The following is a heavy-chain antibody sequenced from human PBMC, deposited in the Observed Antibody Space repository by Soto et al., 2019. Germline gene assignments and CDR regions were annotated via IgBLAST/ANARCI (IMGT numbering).Heavy chain of an antibody. CDR2: IYPGDSDT. CDR1: GYSFTSYW. D-gene: IGHD2-2*01. CDR3: ARHTGYCRSTSCSLSYGMDV. V-gene: IGHV5-51*01. J-gene: IGHJ6*02. Sequence: PGESLKISCKGSGYSFTSYWIGWVRQMPGKGLEWMGIIYPGDSDTRYSPSFQGQVTISADKSISTAYLQWSSLKASDTAMYYCARHTGYCRSTSCSLSYGMDVWGQGTTVTVSS.